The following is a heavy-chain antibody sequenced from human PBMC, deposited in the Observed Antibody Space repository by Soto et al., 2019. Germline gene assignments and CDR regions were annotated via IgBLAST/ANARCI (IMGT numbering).Heavy chain of an antibody. D-gene: IGHD2-2*01. V-gene: IGHV3-21*01. CDR2: ITTTSTYK. Sequence: VGSLRLSCVASAFTFNNFPMHWVRHSPGKGLQWLASITTTSTYKYYADSVKGRFSISRDNARNSLYLELTNLRSEDTAVYYCAREKCSSTSCNHGMDVWGLGTTVTVSS. CDR3: AREKCSSTSCNHGMDV. J-gene: IGHJ6*02. CDR1: AFTFNNFP.